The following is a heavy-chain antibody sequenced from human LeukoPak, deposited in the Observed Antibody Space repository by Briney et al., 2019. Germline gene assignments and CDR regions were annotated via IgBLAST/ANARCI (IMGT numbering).Heavy chain of an antibody. CDR2: IIPIFGTA. J-gene: IGHJ4*02. V-gene: IGHV1-69*01. CDR1: GGTFSSYA. Sequence: SVKVSCKASGGTFSSYAISWVRQAPGQGLEWMGGIIPIFGTANYAQKFQGRGTVTADESTSTAYMELSSLRSEDTAVYYCASLPITIFGSYFDYWGQGTLVTVSS. CDR3: ASLPITIFGSYFDY. D-gene: IGHD3-3*01.